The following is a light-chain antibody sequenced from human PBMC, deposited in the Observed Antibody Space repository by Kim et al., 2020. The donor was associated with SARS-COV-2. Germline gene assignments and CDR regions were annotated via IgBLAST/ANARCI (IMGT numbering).Light chain of an antibody. Sequence: SAFVGDRVNITCRTSQNIASYLHWYQQKPGTAPNLLIYASSSLESGVPSRFSGSGSVTDFTLTIAGLQPEEFATYYCQQSDTLPYTFGQGTKLEI. CDR3: QQSDTLPYT. V-gene: IGKV1-39*01. CDR1: QNIASY. J-gene: IGKJ2*01. CDR2: ASS.